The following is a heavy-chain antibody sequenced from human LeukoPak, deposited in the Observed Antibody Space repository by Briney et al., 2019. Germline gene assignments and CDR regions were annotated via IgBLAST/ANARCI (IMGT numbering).Heavy chain of an antibody. CDR2: ISYDGRNK. V-gene: IGHV3-30*03. Sequence: PGGSLRLSCAASGFTFSFYGMHWVRQAPGKGLEWVAVISYDGRNKFYADSVKGRFTISRDISENTLYLQMNSLRPDDTAVYYCARGGPRRLVLLTAAAAYYMDVWGKGTTVIVSS. CDR3: ARGGPRRLVLLTAAAAYYMDV. CDR1: GFTFSFYG. D-gene: IGHD6-13*01. J-gene: IGHJ6*03.